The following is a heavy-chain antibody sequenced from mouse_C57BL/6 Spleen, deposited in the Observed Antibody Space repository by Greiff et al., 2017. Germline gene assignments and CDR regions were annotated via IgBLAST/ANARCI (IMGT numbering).Heavy chain of an antibody. V-gene: IGHV1-53*01. Sequence: QVHVKQPGTELVKPGASVKLSCKASGYTFTSYWMHWVKQRPGQGLEWIGNINPSNGGTNYNEKFKSKATLTVDKSSSTAYMQLSSLTSEDSAVYYCARDGYYAFYAMDYWGQGTSVTVSS. J-gene: IGHJ4*01. CDR3: ARDGYYAFYAMDY. D-gene: IGHD2-3*01. CDR2: INPSNGGT. CDR1: GYTFTSYW.